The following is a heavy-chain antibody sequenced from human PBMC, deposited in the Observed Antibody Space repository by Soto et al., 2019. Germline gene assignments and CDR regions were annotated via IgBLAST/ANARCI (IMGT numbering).Heavy chain of an antibody. CDR1: GYTFTGYY. V-gene: IGHV1-2*04. Sequence: ASVKVSCKASGYTFTGYYMHWVRQAPGQGLEWMGWINPNSGGTNYAQKFQGWVTMTRDTSISTAYMELSGLRSDDTAVYYCARETGVKYNHQFSLTDVATYCSGGSCCSGRGAFEIWGRVTMVIFSS. CDR3: ARETGVKYNHQFSLTDVATYCSGGSCCSGRGAFEI. J-gene: IGHJ3*02. D-gene: IGHD2-15*01. CDR2: INPNSGGT.